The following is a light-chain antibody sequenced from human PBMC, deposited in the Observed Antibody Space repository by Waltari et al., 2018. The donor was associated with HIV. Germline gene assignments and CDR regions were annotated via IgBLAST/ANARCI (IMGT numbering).Light chain of an antibody. J-gene: IGLJ3*02. Sequence: QSALTQPASVPGSPGQSITIPCTGTSSDVGRYNLVSWYQQLPGKAPKLIIYEVNKRPSGVSTRFSGSKSGKTASLTISGLQAEDEADYYCCSCAGRAVFGGGTKLTVL. CDR3: CSCAGRAV. CDR2: EVN. V-gene: IGLV2-23*02. CDR1: SSDVGRYNL.